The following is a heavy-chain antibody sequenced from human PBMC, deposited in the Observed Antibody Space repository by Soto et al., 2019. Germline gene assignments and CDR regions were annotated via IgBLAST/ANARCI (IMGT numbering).Heavy chain of an antibody. Sequence: ASVKVACNASGYTFTGYYMHWVRQAPGQGLEWMGWINPNSGGTNYAQKFQGRVTMTRDTSISTAYMELSRLRSDDTAVYYCATSQEMATIANPFDYWGQGTLVTVSS. D-gene: IGHD5-12*01. CDR1: GYTFTGYY. J-gene: IGHJ4*02. CDR2: INPNSGGT. CDR3: ATSQEMATIANPFDY. V-gene: IGHV1-2*02.